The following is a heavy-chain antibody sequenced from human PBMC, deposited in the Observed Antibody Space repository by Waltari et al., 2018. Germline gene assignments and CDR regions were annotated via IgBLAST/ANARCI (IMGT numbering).Heavy chain of an antibody. CDR1: GGTFSSYA. CDR3: ASLAEMATIKSPGPYFDY. J-gene: IGHJ4*02. Sequence: QVQLVQSGAEVKKPGSSVKVSCKASGGTFSSYAISWVRQAPGQGLEWMGGIIPIFGTANYAQKFQGRVTITADESTSTAYMELSSLRSEDTAVYYCASLAEMATIKSPGPYFDYWGQGTLVTVSS. D-gene: IGHD5-12*01. V-gene: IGHV1-69*13. CDR2: IIPIFGTA.